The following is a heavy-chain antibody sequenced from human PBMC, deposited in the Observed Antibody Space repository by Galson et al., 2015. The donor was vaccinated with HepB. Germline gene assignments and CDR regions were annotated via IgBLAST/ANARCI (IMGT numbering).Heavy chain of an antibody. D-gene: IGHD6-13*01. J-gene: IGHJ5*02. CDR3: ARRGYSST. CDR1: GVSITSNAYY. CDR2: IYYFGST. Sequence: TLSLTCTVSGVSITSNAYYWGWVRQPPGKGLEFIGSIYYFGSTDYNPSLKSRVTISMDTSKNQFSLKLTSVTASDTAVYYCARRGYSSTWGPGILVAVSS. V-gene: IGHV4-39*01.